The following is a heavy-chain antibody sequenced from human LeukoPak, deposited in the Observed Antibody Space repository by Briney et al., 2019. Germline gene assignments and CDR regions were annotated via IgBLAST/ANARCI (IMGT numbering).Heavy chain of an antibody. J-gene: IGHJ3*02. D-gene: IGHD3-22*01. CDR3: ARDGSNLGYYYDSSGYRHPSYNDAFDI. CDR2: INPSGGST. V-gene: IGHV1-46*01. Sequence: ASVKVSCKASGYTFTSYDMHWVRQAPGQGLEWMGIINPSGGSTSYAQKFQGRVTMTRDTSTSTVYMELSSLRSEDTAVYYCARDGSNLGYYYDSSGYRHPSYNDAFDICGQGTMVTVSS. CDR1: GYTFTSYD.